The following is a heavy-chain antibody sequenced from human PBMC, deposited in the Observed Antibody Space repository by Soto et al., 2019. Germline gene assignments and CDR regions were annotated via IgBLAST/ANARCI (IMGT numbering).Heavy chain of an antibody. J-gene: IGHJ4*02. Sequence: SETLSLTCTVSGGSISSSSYYWGWIRQPPERGLEWIGSIYFRGSTYYNPSLKSRVTISVDTSKNQFSLKLSSVTAADTAVYYCARHPGNGYYYELYFFDYWGQGTPVPGSS. V-gene: IGHV4-39*01. CDR3: ARHPGNGYYYELYFFDY. D-gene: IGHD3-22*01. CDR1: GGSISSSSYY. CDR2: IYFRGST.